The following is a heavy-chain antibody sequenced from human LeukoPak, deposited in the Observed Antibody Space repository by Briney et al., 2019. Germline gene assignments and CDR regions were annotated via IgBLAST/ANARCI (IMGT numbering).Heavy chain of an antibody. CDR2: ITGSDGTS. CDR1: GFTFNSFA. J-gene: IGHJ4*02. Sequence: GVSLRLSCAASGFTFNSFAMNWVRQAPGKGPEWVSSITGSDGTSHYADFVKGRFTISRDNSKNTLYLQMNSLRAEDTAAYYCAKSLGVGGYTRYKGFDQWGQGTLVVVSS. CDR3: AKSLGVGGYTRYKGFDQ. D-gene: IGHD3-16*02. V-gene: IGHV3-23*01.